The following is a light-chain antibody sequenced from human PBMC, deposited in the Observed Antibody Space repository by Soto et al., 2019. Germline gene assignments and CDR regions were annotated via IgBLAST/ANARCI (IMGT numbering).Light chain of an antibody. CDR3: QQSYTIPYT. V-gene: IGKV1-39*01. J-gene: IGKJ2*01. CDR1: QSISSS. CDR2: FAS. Sequence: DIQMTQSPSSLSASVGDRVTITCRASQSISSSLSWYQYKPGKAPKLLIYFASSLQSGVPSRFSGSRFGTYFTLTISSLQPEDFATYYCQQSYTIPYTFGQGTKLEIK.